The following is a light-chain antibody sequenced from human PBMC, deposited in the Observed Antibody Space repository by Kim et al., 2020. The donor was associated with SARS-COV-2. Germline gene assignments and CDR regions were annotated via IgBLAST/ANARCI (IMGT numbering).Light chain of an antibody. CDR2: DND. Sequence: GQSLTLSCTGDRSDIGFYSVALYHQHPPTPPNVLICDNDKRPSWRPARFSGSNSGTSAALPITGLQTGDEADYYCATWDGGTSAVVFGGGTQLTVL. CDR1: RSDIGFYS. CDR3: ATWDGGTSAVV. J-gene: IGLJ2*01. V-gene: IGLV1-51*01.